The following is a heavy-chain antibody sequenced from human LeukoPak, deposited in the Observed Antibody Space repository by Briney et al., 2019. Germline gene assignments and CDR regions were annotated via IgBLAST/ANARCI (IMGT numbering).Heavy chain of an antibody. D-gene: IGHD3-3*01. CDR2: ISGSGGST. Sequence: GGSLRLSCAGCGFTCSWDGMSWVRQAPGKGLEWVSAISGSGGSTYYADSVKGRFTISRDNSKNTLYLQMNSLRAEDTAVYNCATTEIRFLEWLSFDYWGQGTLATVSS. J-gene: IGHJ4*02. CDR1: GFTCSWDG. CDR3: ATTEIRFLEWLSFDY. V-gene: IGHV3-23*01.